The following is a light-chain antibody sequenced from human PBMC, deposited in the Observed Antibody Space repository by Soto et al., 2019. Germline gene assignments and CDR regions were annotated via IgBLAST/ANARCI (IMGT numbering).Light chain of an antibody. Sequence: DIQMTQSPSSLSASVGDRVTITCRASQSISTYLHWYQQKPGKAPNLLIYAASTLQSGVPSRFSGSGSGTDFTLTISSLQPEDFAVYYCQQRSSWPLSFGGGTKVDIK. J-gene: IGKJ4*01. V-gene: IGKV1-39*01. CDR2: AAS. CDR1: QSISTY. CDR3: QQRSSWPLS.